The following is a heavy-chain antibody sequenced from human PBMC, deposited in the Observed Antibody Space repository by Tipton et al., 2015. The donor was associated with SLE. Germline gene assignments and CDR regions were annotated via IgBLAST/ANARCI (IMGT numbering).Heavy chain of an antibody. CDR2: INQDESEK. CDR1: GFTFSSYW. J-gene: IGHJ4*02. CDR3: MRSADF. Sequence: SLRLSCAASGFTFSSYWMNWVCQAPGKGLEWMANINQDESEKYYVDSVKGRFTISRDNAKNLVYLQMNSLRAEDTAVYYCMRSADFWGQGTQVTVTS. V-gene: IGHV3-7*01.